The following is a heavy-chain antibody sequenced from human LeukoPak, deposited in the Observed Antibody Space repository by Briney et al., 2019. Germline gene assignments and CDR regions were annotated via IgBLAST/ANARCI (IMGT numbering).Heavy chain of an antibody. CDR1: GYTFTSYG. J-gene: IGHJ3*02. CDR2: ISAYNGNT. D-gene: IGHD6-13*01. Sequence: ASVKVSCKASGYTFTSYGISWVRQAPGQGLEWMGWISAYNGNTNYAQKLQGRVTMTTDTSTSTAYMELRSLRSDDTAVYYCARDFDFFIAAAGLDAFDIWGQGTMVTVSS. V-gene: IGHV1-18*01. CDR3: ARDFDFFIAAAGLDAFDI.